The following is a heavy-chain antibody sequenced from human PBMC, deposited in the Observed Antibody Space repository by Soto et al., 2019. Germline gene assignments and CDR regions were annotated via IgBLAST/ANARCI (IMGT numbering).Heavy chain of an antibody. V-gene: IGHV3-30-3*01. CDR1: GFTFSSYA. Sequence: VQLVESGGGLVKPGGSLRLSCAASGFTFSSYAMHWVRQAPGKGLEWVAVISYDGSNKYYADSVKGRFTISRDNSKNTLYLQMNSLRAEDTAVYYCARDPGPDIVVVVAAFFDYWGQGTLVTVSS. CDR3: ARDPGPDIVVVVAAFFDY. D-gene: IGHD2-15*01. CDR2: ISYDGSNK. J-gene: IGHJ4*02.